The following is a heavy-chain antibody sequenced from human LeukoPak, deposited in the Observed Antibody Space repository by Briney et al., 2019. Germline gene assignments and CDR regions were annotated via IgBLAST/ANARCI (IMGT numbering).Heavy chain of an antibody. CDR2: IYYSGST. D-gene: IGHD3-22*01. CDR3: AISNYYYDSSGYLILDAFDI. Sequence: SQTLSLTCTVSGGSISSGDYYWSWIRQPPGKGLEWIGYIYYSGSTYYNPSLKSRVTISVDTSKNQFSLKLSSVTAADTAVYYCAISNYYYDSSGYLILDAFDIWGQGTMVTVSS. V-gene: IGHV4-30-4*08. CDR1: GGSISSGDYY. J-gene: IGHJ3*02.